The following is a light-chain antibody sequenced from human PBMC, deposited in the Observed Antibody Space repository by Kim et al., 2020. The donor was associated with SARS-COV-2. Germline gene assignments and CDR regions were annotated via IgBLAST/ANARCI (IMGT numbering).Light chain of an antibody. Sequence: ASGGNKVTITWQARQDINNYLNWYQHKPGKAPKLLIYDASNLETGVPSRFGGSGSGTDFTFTISGLQPEDIATYFCQQYDILPITFGGGTKVDIK. V-gene: IGKV1-33*01. J-gene: IGKJ4*01. CDR2: DAS. CDR3: QQYDILPIT. CDR1: QDINNY.